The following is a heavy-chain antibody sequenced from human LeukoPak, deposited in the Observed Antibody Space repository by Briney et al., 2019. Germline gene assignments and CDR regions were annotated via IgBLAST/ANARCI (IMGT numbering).Heavy chain of an antibody. D-gene: IGHD3-22*01. V-gene: IGHV4-34*01. J-gene: IGHJ4*02. CDR3: ARQSPPDSSGYYYFDY. CDR1: GGSFSGYY. CDR2: INHSGST. Sequence: SETLSLTCAVYGGSFSGYYWSWIRQPPGKGLEWIGEINHSGSTNYNPSLKSRVTISVDTSKNQFSLKLSSVTAADTAVYYCARQSPPDSSGYYYFDYWGQGTLVTVSS.